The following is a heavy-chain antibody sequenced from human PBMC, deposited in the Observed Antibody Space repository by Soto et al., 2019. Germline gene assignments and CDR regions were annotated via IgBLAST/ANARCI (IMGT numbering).Heavy chain of an antibody. CDR1: GGTFSSYA. Sequence: GASVKVSCKASGGTFSSYAISWVRQAPGQGLEWMGRIIPILGKANYAQKFQGRVTITADKSTSTAYMELSSLRSEDTAVYYCARPLGYCSGGSCYPGLDAFDIWG. CDR2: IIPILGKA. V-gene: IGHV1-69*04. J-gene: IGHJ3*02. D-gene: IGHD2-15*01. CDR3: ARPLGYCSGGSCYPGLDAFDI.